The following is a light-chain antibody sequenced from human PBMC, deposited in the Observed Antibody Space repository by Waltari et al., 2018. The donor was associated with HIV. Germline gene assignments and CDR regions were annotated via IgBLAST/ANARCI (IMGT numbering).Light chain of an antibody. V-gene: IGLV1-51*01. CDR3: GTWDSSLSARV. Sequence: QSVLTQPPSVSAAPGQKVTISCSGSSSNTGNNYVSWYQPLPGTAPKLLNYDNNQRPSGIPDRYSGSKSGTSATLGITGLQTGDEADYYCGTWDSSLSARVFGGGTKVTVL. CDR1: SSNTGNNY. J-gene: IGLJ3*02. CDR2: DNN.